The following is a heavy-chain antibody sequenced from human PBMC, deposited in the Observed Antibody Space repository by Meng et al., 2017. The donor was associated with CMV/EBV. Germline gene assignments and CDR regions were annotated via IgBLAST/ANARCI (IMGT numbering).Heavy chain of an antibody. CDR2: ISSSGSTI. V-gene: IGHV3-48*03. CDR3: ARELRDDYTWGFFDY. J-gene: IGHJ4*02. CDR1: GFTFSSYE. D-gene: IGHD5-24*01. Sequence: GGSLRLSCAASGFTFSSYEMNWVRQAPGKGLEWVSYISSSGSTIYYADSVKGRFTISRDNAKNSLYLQMNSLRAEDTAVYYCARELRDDYTWGFFDYWGQGTLVTVSS.